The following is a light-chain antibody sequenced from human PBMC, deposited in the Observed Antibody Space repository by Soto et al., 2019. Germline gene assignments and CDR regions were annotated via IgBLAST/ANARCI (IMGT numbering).Light chain of an antibody. CDR3: QQYYSTPYT. J-gene: IGKJ2*01. CDR1: QSVFYRSDNRNN. CDR2: GAP. Sequence: DIVMTQSPDYLAVSLGERATIHCQSSQSVFYRSDNRNNLTWYQQKPGQPPKLLIYGAPIRESGVPDRFSGCGSGTHFTLAISSLQAEDVAVYYCQQYYSTPYTFGQGTKLQIK. V-gene: IGKV4-1*01.